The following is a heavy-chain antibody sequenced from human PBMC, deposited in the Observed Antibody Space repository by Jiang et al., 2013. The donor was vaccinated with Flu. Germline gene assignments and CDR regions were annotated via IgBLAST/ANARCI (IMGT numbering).Heavy chain of an antibody. CDR2: IDPHNGDK. D-gene: IGHD3-22*01. J-gene: IGHJ4*02. V-gene: IGHV1-2*02. CDR3: ARVGGLVVISRGIDD. CDR1: GYSFTDYF. Sequence: GAEVKKPGASVKVSCKASGYSFTDYFIHWVRQAPGQGLEWMGWIDPHNGDKRYAQKFQGRVTMTRETSTSTAHMELRGLGFDDTAVYYCARVGGLVVISRGIDDWGQGALVTVSS.